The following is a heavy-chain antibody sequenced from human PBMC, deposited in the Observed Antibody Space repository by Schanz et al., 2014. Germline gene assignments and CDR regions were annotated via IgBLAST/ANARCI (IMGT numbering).Heavy chain of an antibody. V-gene: IGHV1-69*09. Sequence: QVQLVQSGAEVKKPGASVKVSCKASGYTFSFTSYNVHWVRQAPGQGLEWMGRIIPILGIANYAQKFQGRVTITADKSSDTAYMELSSLRSEDTAVYYCAREVGLYDRGWFDPWGQGTLVTVSS. CDR2: IIPILGIA. D-gene: IGHD3-22*01. CDR3: AREVGLYDRGWFDP. CDR1: GYTFSFTSYN. J-gene: IGHJ5*02.